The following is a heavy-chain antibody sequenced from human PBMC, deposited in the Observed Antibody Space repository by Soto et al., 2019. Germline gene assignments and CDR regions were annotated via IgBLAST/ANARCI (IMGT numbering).Heavy chain of an antibody. CDR3: ARQVDFWSGYSSYYFDY. Sequence: QLQLQESGPGLVKPSETLSLTCTVSGGSISSSSYYWGWIRQPPGKGLEWIGSIYYSGSTYYNPSLKSRVTISVDTSKNQFSLKLSSVTAADTAVYYCARQVDFWSGYSSYYFDYWGQGTLVTVSS. D-gene: IGHD3-3*01. CDR1: GGSISSSSYY. V-gene: IGHV4-39*01. J-gene: IGHJ4*02. CDR2: IYYSGST.